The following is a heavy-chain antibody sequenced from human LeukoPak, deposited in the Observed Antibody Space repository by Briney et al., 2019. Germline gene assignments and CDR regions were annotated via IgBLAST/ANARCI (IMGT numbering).Heavy chain of an antibody. CDR2: MNPNSGNT. CDR3: ARDPRGWLSHPYYYGMDV. J-gene: IGHJ6*02. V-gene: IGHV1-8*01. D-gene: IGHD3-22*01. Sequence: ASVKVSCTASGYTFTSYDINWVRQATGQGLEWMGWMNPNSGNTGYAQKFQGRVTMTRNTSISTAYMELSSLRSEDTAVYYCARDPRGWLSHPYYYGMDVWGQGTTVTVSS. CDR1: GYTFTSYD.